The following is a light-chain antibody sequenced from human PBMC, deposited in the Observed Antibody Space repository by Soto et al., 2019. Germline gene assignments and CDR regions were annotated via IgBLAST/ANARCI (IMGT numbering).Light chain of an antibody. CDR1: ETISTN. V-gene: IGKV3-15*01. CDR2: GSS. J-gene: IGKJ5*01. Sequence: EIVLTQSPSTLSVSPGERATLSCRATETISTNLAWLQRKPGQPPRLLIYGSSTRATGVPDRFSGSGSGTEFTRIISSLQSEDVALYYCQQYSNWPHAITFGQGTRLEIK. CDR3: QQYSNWPHAIT.